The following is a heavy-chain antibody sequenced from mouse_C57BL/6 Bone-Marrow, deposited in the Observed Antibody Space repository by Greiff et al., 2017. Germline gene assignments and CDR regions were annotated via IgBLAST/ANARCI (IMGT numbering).Heavy chain of an antibody. D-gene: IGHD2-2*01. V-gene: IGHV1-55*01. CDR2: IYPGSGST. J-gene: IGHJ3*01. Sequence: QVQLQQPGAELVKPGASVKMSCTASGYTFTSYWITWVKQRPGQGLEWIGDIYPGSGSTNYNEKFKSKATLTVDTSSSTAYMQLSSLTSEDSAVYYGARQGWLRREFAYWGQGTLVTVSA. CDR1: GYTFTSYW. CDR3: ARQGWLRREFAY.